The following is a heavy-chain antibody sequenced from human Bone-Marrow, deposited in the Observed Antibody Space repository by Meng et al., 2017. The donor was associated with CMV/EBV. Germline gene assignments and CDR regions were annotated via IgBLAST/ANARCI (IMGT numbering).Heavy chain of an antibody. V-gene: IGHV1-2*02. CDR2: INPNSGGT. D-gene: IGHD3-10*01. CDR1: GYTFTGYY. CDR3: ARERELLWFGESDAFDI. J-gene: IGHJ3*02. Sequence: ASVKVSCKASGYTFTGYYMHWVRQAPGQGLEWMGWINPNSGGTNYAQKFQGRATMTRDTSISTAYMELSRLRSDDTAVYYCARERELLWFGESDAFDIWGQGTIVTVSS.